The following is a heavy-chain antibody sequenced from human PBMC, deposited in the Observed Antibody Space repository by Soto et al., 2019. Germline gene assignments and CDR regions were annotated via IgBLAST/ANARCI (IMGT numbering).Heavy chain of an antibody. CDR1: GYFIGAGGYY. J-gene: IGHJ5*02. CDR2: FYSSGSI. Sequence: QIELQESGPGLVKPSQTLSLTCFVSGYFIGAGGYYWSWIRHHPGKGLEWIGSFYSSGSITYNPSLRSRVSMTGDMSTNQVSMNLTSVTAADTARYYCARMYSSGSGWFHPWGQGTLVTVSS. V-gene: IGHV4-31*03. CDR3: ARMYSSGSGWFHP. D-gene: IGHD6-19*01.